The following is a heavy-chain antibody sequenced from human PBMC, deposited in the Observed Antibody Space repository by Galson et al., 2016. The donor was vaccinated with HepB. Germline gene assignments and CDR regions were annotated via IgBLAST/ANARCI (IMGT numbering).Heavy chain of an antibody. D-gene: IGHD3-22*01. V-gene: IGHV1-18*01. Sequence: SVKVSCKASGYTFVSHGISWVRQAPGQGPEWLGWISTYNSNTNYVEKFQDRVTMTADTSTDTACMELRSLRPDDTAMYFCARHLGKSSAWNNYFDSWGQGTLVVASS. J-gene: IGHJ5*01. CDR1: GYTFVSHG. CDR3: ARHLGKSSAWNNYFDS. CDR2: ISTYNSNT.